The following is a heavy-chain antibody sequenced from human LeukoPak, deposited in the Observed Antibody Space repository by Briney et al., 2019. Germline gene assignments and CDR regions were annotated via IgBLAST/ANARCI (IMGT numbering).Heavy chain of an antibody. CDR2: ISYDGSNK. D-gene: IGHD1-14*01. CDR3: AKDSHTGAPFDY. CDR1: GFTFSSYG. J-gene: IGHJ4*02. V-gene: IGHV3-30*18. Sequence: GRFLRLSCAASGFTFSSYGMHWVRQAPGKGLEWVAVISYDGSNKYYADSVKGRFTISRDNSKNTLYLQMNSLRAEDTAVYYCAKDSHTGAPFDYWGQGTLVTVSS.